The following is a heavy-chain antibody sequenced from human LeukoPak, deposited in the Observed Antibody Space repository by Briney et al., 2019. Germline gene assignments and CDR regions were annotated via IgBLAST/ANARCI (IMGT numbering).Heavy chain of an antibody. V-gene: IGHV1-8*01. CDR1: GYTGTSYD. J-gene: IGHJ4*02. D-gene: IGHD6-6*01. Sequence: ASVKVSCKASGYTGTSYDINWVRQATGQGLEWLGWMNHNSGSTSYAQKFQSRVTMTRNTSISSAYMELSSLRSEDTAVYYCARAGKIAARGGIDYWGQGTLVTVSS. CDR3: ARAGKIAARGGIDY. CDR2: MNHNSGST.